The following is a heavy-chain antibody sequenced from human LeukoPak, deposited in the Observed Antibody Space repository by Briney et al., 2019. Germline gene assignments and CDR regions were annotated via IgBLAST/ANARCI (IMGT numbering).Heavy chain of an antibody. Sequence: PGGSLRLSCAASGFTFSNYWIHWVRQAPGKGLVWVSRINSDGSSTSYADSVKGRFTISRDNAKNTLYLQMNSLRADDTAVYYCAREIGGSGGGIYFDYWGQGTLVTVSS. V-gene: IGHV3-74*01. D-gene: IGHD1-26*01. CDR1: GFTFSNYW. CDR2: INSDGSST. J-gene: IGHJ4*02. CDR3: AREIGGSGGGIYFDY.